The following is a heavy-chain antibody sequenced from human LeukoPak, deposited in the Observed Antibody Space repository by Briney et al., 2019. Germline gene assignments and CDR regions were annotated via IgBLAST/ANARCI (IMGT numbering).Heavy chain of an antibody. Sequence: SETLSLTCTVSGGSISSYYWSWIRQPPGKGLEWIGYIYYSGSTNYNPSLKSRVTISVDTSKNQFSLKLSSVTAADTAVHYCARDSQLSCSGGSCYSDYYYYMDVWGKGTTVTVSS. CDR2: IYYSGST. J-gene: IGHJ6*03. CDR1: GGSISSYY. V-gene: IGHV4-59*01. D-gene: IGHD2-15*01. CDR3: ARDSQLSCSGGSCYSDYYYYMDV.